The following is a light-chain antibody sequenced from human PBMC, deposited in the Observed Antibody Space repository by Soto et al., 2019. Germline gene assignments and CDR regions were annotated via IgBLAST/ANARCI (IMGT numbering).Light chain of an antibody. Sequence: EIVLTQSPGTLSLSPGERATLSCRASQSISTNLAWYQHKPGQAPKALIHDASNRATGIPARFSGSGSGTDFTLTISSLEPEDSALYYCQQRYDWPNTFGQGTRLEIK. CDR1: QSISTN. CDR3: QQRYDWPNT. CDR2: DAS. J-gene: IGKJ2*01. V-gene: IGKV3-11*01.